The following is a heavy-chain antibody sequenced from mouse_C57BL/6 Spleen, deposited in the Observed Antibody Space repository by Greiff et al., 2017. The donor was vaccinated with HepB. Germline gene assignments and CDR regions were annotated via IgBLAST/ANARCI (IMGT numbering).Heavy chain of an antibody. Sequence: EVQLVESEGGLVQPGSSMKLSCTASGFTFSDYYMAWVRQVPEKGLEWVANINYDGSSTYYLDSLKSRFIISRDNAKNILYLQMSSLKSEDTATYDCARVQTGTTWFAYWGQGTLVTVSA. CDR1: GFTFSDYY. CDR2: INYDGSST. J-gene: IGHJ3*01. CDR3: ARVQTGTTWFAY. D-gene: IGHD4-1*01. V-gene: IGHV5-16*01.